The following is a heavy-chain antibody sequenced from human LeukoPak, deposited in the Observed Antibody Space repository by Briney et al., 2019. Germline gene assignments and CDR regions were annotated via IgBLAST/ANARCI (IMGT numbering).Heavy chain of an antibody. CDR2: ISYDGSNK. D-gene: IGHD2-2*01. CDR3: ARDRSSTGIMDV. Sequence: GGSLRLSCAASGFTFSSYAMHWVRQAPGKGLEWVAVISYDGSNKYYADSVKGRFTISRDNSKNTLYLQMNSLRAEDTAVYYCARDRSSTGIMDVWGQGTTVTVSS. CDR1: GFTFSSYA. J-gene: IGHJ6*02. V-gene: IGHV3-30-3*01.